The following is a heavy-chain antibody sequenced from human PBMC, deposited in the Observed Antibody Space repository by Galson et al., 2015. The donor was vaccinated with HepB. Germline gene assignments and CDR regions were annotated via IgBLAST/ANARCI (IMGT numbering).Heavy chain of an antibody. CDR3: ARDRAPLILNSPDDFGDYDTPFDY. D-gene: IGHD4-17*01. J-gene: IGHJ4*02. CDR2: INSSGGRT. Sequence: SVKVSCKASGYTFTTYYIHWVRQAPGQGLEWMGIINSSGGRTNYAQKFQGRVTMTRDTSTSTVYMTLSSLRSEDTAVYYCARDRAPLILNSPDDFGDYDTPFDYWGQGTLVTVSS. V-gene: IGHV1-46*01. CDR1: GYTFTTYY.